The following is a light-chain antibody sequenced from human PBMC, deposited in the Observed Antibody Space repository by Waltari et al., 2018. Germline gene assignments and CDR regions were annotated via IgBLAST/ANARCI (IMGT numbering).Light chain of an antibody. V-gene: IGLV3-25*03. CDR1: ALADQY. Sequence: SYELTQAPSGTVSPGQTARIACSGDALADQYAYWYQHRPGRAPVAVIYKDTKRPSGIPERVSGSRSGTTVTLTISGVQAEDESDYYCQSADSTGSDVIFGGGTKLTVL. J-gene: IGLJ2*01. CDR3: QSADSTGSDVI. CDR2: KDT.